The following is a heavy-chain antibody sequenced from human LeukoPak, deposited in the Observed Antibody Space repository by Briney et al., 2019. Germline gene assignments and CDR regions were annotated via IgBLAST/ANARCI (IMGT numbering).Heavy chain of an antibody. CDR2: ISYTGTYI. CDR1: GFIFDDYA. Sequence: GGSLRLSCAVSGFIFDDYAMHWVRQAPGKGLEWVSSISYTGTYIYYADSVKGRFTISRDNAQNSLYLQMNSLRAEDTAIYYCVRDRGTYRPIDYWGQGTLVTVSS. D-gene: IGHD1-26*01. V-gene: IGHV3-21*04. J-gene: IGHJ4*02. CDR3: VRDRGTYRPIDY.